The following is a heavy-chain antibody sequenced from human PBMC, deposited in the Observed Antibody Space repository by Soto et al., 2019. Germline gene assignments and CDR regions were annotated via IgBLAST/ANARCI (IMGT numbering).Heavy chain of an antibody. V-gene: IGHV3-66*01. J-gene: IGHJ6*03. Sequence: EVQLVESGGGLVQPGGSLRLSCAASGFTVSSNYMSWVRQAPGKGLEWVSVIYSGGSTYYADSVKGRFTISRDNSKNTLYLQMNSLRAEDTAVYYCARDLGGSGSYSYYYYYMDVWGKGPRSPSP. CDR3: ARDLGGSGSYSYYYYYMDV. D-gene: IGHD3-10*01. CDR1: GFTVSSNY. CDR2: IYSGGST.